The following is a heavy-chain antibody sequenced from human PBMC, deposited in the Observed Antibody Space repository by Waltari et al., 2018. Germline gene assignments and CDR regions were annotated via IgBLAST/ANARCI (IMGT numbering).Heavy chain of an antibody. Sequence: EVQLVESGGGLVKPGGSLRLSCAASGFTFSSYSMNWVRQAPGKGWEWVSYISSSRSYIYYADSVKGRVTITRDTSASTAYMELSSLRSEDTAVYYCARAAYGDYDYWGQGTLVTVSS. CDR1: GFTFSSYS. V-gene: IGHV3-21*01. CDR2: ISSSRSYI. D-gene: IGHD4-17*01. J-gene: IGHJ4*02. CDR3: ARAAYGDYDY.